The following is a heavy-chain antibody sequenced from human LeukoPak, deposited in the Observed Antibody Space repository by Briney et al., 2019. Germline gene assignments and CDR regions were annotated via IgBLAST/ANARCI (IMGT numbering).Heavy chain of an antibody. CDR3: ARDLTYYYDSSGHKRVYYYYVDV. CDR1: GGTFSSYA. J-gene: IGHJ6*03. V-gene: IGHV1-69*01. CDR2: INPIFGTA. Sequence: SVKVSCKASGGTFSSYAISWVRQAPGQGLEWMGGINPIFGTANYAQEFQGRVTITADESTSTAYMELSSLRSEDTAVYYCARDLTYYYDSSGHKRVYYYYVDVWGKGTTVTVSS. D-gene: IGHD3-22*01.